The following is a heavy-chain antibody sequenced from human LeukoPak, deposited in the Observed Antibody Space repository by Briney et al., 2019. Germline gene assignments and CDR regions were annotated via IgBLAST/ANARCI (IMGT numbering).Heavy chain of an antibody. Sequence: KPSETLSLTCTVSGGSISSGSYYWSWIRQPAGKGLEWIGRIYTSGSTNYNPSLKSRVTISVDTSKNQFSLKLSSVTAADTAVYYCARGGGNWSPFDYWGQGTLVTVSS. J-gene: IGHJ4*02. D-gene: IGHD1-20*01. CDR3: ARGGGNWSPFDY. CDR2: IYTSGST. CDR1: GGSISSGSYY. V-gene: IGHV4-61*02.